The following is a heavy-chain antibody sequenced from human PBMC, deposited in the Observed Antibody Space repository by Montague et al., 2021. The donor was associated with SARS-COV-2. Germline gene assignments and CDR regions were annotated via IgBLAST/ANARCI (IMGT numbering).Heavy chain of an antibody. CDR3: AQSHRGSGTGWLGY. Sequence: SLRLSCAASGFTSGDYQMTWVRQAPGKGLQWVANINQDETTKTYVASVKGRFTISRDNANNPLILKTNSLKDEDTAVYYCAQSHRGSGTGWLGYWGQGTLVTVSS. V-gene: IGHV3-7*01. J-gene: IGHJ4*02. CDR1: GFTSGDYQ. D-gene: IGHD3/OR15-3a*01. CDR2: INQDETTK.